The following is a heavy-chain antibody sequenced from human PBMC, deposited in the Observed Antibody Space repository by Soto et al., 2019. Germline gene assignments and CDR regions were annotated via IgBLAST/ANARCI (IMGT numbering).Heavy chain of an antibody. CDR1: GGSISSGGYY. CDR2: INYSGST. J-gene: IGHJ6*02. D-gene: IGHD1-1*01. V-gene: IGHV4-31*03. Sequence: QVQLQESGPGLVKPSQTLSLTCTVSGGSISSGGYYWSWIRQHPGKGLEWIGYINYSGSTYYNPSLKSRVTRSVDTSKNQFTLQLSSVTAADTAVYYCARDGPPWNDYYGMDVWGQGTTVTVSS. CDR3: ARDGPPWNDYYGMDV.